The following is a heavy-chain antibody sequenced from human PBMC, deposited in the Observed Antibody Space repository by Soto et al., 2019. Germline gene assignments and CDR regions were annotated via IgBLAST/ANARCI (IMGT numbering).Heavy chain of an antibody. CDR1: GFTFSSYS. CDR2: ISSISSYI. V-gene: IGHV3-21*01. Sequence: GGSLRLSCAASGFTFSSYSMNWVRQAPGKGLEWVSSISSISSYIYYADSVKGRFTISRDNAKNSLYLQMNSLRAEDTAVYYCARAGGTMVRGSYYYYGMDVWGQGTTVTVSS. CDR3: ARAGGTMVRGSYYYYGMDV. D-gene: IGHD3-10*01. J-gene: IGHJ6*02.